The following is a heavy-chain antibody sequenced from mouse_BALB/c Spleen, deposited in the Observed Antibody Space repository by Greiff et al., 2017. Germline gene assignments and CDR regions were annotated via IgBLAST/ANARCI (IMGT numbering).Heavy chain of an antibody. CDR2: IYPGDGDT. CDR3: ARGGLPTMDY. Sequence: QVQLQQSGPELVKPGASVKISCKASGYAFSSSWMNWVKQRPGQGLEWIGRIYPGDGDTNYNGKFKGKATLTADKSSSTAYMQLSSLTSVDSAVYFCARGGLPTMDYWGQGTSVTVSS. J-gene: IGHJ4*01. CDR1: GYAFSSSW. D-gene: IGHD2-4*01. V-gene: IGHV1-82*01.